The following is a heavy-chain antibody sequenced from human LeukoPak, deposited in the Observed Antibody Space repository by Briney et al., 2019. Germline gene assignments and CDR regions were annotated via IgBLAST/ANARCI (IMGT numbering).Heavy chain of an antibody. CDR2: INSDGSSS. CDR3: ARDPFFGQPPDD. CDR1: GFTFSSYW. Sequence: GGSLRLSCAASGFTFSSYWMHWVRQAPGKGLVWVSRINSDGSSSSYADSVKGRFTISRDNAKNTLYLQMNSLRAEDTAVYYCARDPFFGQPPDDWGQGTLVTVSS. D-gene: IGHD3/OR15-3a*01. V-gene: IGHV3-74*01. J-gene: IGHJ4*02.